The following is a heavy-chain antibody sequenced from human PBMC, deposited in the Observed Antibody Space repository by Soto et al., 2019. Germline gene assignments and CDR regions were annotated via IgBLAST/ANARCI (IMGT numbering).Heavy chain of an antibody. CDR3: ARDANGNYLGVDN. J-gene: IGHJ4*02. V-gene: IGHV3-11*01. Sequence: QVQLVESGGGLVKAGESLRLSCAASGFTFSDYYMSWIRQAPGKGLEWVSYISSSGDSIYYADSVKGRFTVSRDNARNSLFLQMNSLGADDTAVYYFARDANGNYLGVDNWGQGTLVTVSS. D-gene: IGHD4-17*01. CDR1: GFTFSDYY. CDR2: ISSSGDSI.